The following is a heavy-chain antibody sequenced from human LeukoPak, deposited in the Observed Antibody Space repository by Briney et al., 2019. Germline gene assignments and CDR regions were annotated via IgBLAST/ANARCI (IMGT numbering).Heavy chain of an antibody. CDR2: IYTGGTT. CDR1: GFTVSSNY. J-gene: IGHJ4*02. Sequence: GGSLRLSCAASGFTVSSNYMNWVRQAPGKGLEWVSVIYTGGTTYYADSVKGRFTISRDNSKNTVHLQMNSLRAEDTAVYYCVCGIAATATSGYWGQGTLVTVSS. CDR3: VCGIAATATSGY. V-gene: IGHV3-66*01. D-gene: IGHD6-13*01.